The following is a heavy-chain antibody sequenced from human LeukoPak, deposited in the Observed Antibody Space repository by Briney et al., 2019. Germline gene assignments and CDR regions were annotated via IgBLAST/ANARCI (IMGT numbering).Heavy chain of an antibody. CDR1: GGSISRGGYY. V-gene: IGHV4-31*03. CDR3: AGAFTYFYGSGTYRFRWFDP. D-gene: IGHD3-10*01. CDR2: IYHSGST. J-gene: IGHJ5*02. Sequence: SSQTLSLTCTVSGGSISRGGYYWTWIRQHPGKGLEWIGYIYHSGSTNYNPSLKSRVTISVDTSRNQFSLKLSSVTAADTAVYYCAGAFTYFYGSGTYRFRWFDPWGQGTLVTVSS.